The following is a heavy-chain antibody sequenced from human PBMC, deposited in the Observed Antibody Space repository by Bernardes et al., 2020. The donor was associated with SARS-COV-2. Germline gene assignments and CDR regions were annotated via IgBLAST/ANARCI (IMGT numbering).Heavy chain of an antibody. CDR1: GDSISSSNYF. CDR2: ISYIGGA. D-gene: IGHD1-26*01. J-gene: IGHJ3*02. CDR3: ARPITPYSGSFSVFDI. V-gene: IGHV4-39*01. Sequence: SETLSLTCTVSGDSISSSNYFWGWIRQPPGKGLEWIGSISYIGGAYYSPSLKSRVTVSVDTSKNQFSLKLNSATAADTAVYYCARPITPYSGSFSVFDIWGQGTMVTVSS.